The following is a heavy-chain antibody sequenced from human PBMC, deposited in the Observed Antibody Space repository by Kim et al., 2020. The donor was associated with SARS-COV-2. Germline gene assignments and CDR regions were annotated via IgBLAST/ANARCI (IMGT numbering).Heavy chain of an antibody. CDR1: GFTFSSYW. J-gene: IGHJ4*02. Sequence: GASLRLSCAASGFTFSSYWMSWVRQAPGKGLEWVANIKQDGSEKYYVESVKGRFTISRDNAKNSLYLQMNSLRAEDTAVYYCARDKDIVVVPDGYFDYWGQGPLVTVSS. CDR3: ARDKDIVVVPDGYFDY. V-gene: IGHV3-7*03. D-gene: IGHD2-2*01. CDR2: IKQDGSEK.